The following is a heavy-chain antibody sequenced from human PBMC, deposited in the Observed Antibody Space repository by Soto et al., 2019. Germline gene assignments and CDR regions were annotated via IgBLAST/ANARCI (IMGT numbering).Heavy chain of an antibody. CDR3: AKLLLWFGESDAFDI. Sequence: QVQLVESGGGLVQPGRSLRLSCAASGFTFSSYGMHWVRQAPGKGLEWVAVISYDGSNKYYADSVKGRFTISRDNSKNTLYLQMNSLRAEDTAVYYCAKLLLWFGESDAFDIWGQGTMVTVSS. J-gene: IGHJ3*02. CDR2: ISYDGSNK. D-gene: IGHD3-10*01. V-gene: IGHV3-30*18. CDR1: GFTFSSYG.